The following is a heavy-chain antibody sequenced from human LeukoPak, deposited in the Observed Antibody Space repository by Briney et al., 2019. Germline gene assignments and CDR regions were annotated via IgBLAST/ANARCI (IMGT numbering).Heavy chain of an antibody. CDR3: ARDGRFGESDYYYGMDV. CDR1: GFTFSSYA. CDR2: ISYDGSNK. Sequence: GVSLRLSCAASGFTFSSYAMHWVRQAPGKGLEWVAVISYDGSNKYYADSVKGRFTISRDNSKNTLYLQMNSLRAEDTAVYYCARDGRFGESDYYYGMDVWGQGTTVTVSS. J-gene: IGHJ6*02. D-gene: IGHD3-10*01. V-gene: IGHV3-30*04.